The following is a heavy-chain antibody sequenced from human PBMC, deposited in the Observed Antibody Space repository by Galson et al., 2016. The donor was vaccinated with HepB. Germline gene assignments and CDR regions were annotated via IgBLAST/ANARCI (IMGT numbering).Heavy chain of an antibody. J-gene: IGHJ6*02. CDR2: IKQDGSEK. D-gene: IGHD1-14*01. Sequence: ANIKQDGSEKYYVDSVKGRFTISRDNARNSLYLQVNGLRADDTAVYYCARDRLTSVTRHWTGTTYSYYGMDVWGQGTTVTVSS. CDR3: ARDRLTSVTRHWTGTTYSYYGMDV. V-gene: IGHV3-7*03.